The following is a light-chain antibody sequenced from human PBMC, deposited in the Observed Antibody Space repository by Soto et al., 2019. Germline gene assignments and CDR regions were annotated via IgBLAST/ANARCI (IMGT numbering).Light chain of an antibody. Sequence: IVLTQSPGTLSLSPGDRATLSCRASQSVNSSYFAWYQQKPGQAPRLLIYAASTRATGIPDRFNGSGSGTDFSFTITRLEPEDFAVYYCQQYDTSRWTFGQGTKVEIK. CDR2: AAS. CDR3: QQYDTSRWT. J-gene: IGKJ1*01. CDR1: QSVNSSY. V-gene: IGKV3-20*01.